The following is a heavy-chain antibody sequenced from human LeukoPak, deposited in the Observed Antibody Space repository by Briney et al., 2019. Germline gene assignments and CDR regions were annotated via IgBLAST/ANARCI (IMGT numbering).Heavy chain of an antibody. D-gene: IGHD3-10*01. CDR2: IRSKAYGATT. J-gene: IGHJ4*02. Sequence: GGSLRLSCTASGFTFGDYAMSWVRQAPGKGLEWVGFIRSKAYGATTEYAASVKGRFTISRDDSKSVAYLQMNSLKTEDTAVYYCTRGYYFLYWGQGTLVTVSS. CDR1: GFTFGDYA. CDR3: TRGYYFLY. V-gene: IGHV3-49*04.